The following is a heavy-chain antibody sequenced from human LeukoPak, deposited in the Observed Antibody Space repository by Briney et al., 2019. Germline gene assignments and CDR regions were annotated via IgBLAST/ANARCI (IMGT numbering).Heavy chain of an antibody. Sequence: GGSLRLSCAASGFTFSSYGMHWVRQAPGKGLEWVAVISYDGSNKYYADSVKGRFTISRDNSKNTLYLQMNSLRAEDTAVYYCAKDRATMAKKTLFYYYYYGMGVWGQGTTVTVSS. CDR1: GFTFSSYG. CDR2: ISYDGSNK. CDR3: AKDRATMAKKTLFYYYYYGMGV. V-gene: IGHV3-30*18. J-gene: IGHJ6*02. D-gene: IGHD5-12*01.